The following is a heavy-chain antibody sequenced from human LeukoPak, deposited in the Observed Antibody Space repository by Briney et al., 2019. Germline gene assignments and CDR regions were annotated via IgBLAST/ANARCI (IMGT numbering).Heavy chain of an antibody. CDR1: GYTFTNYG. CDR2: ISIYNGNT. D-gene: IGHD3-22*01. J-gene: IGHJ4*02. Sequence: ASVTVSCKASGYTFTNYGVSWVRQAPGQGLEGMGWISIYNGNTNYAQKLQGRVTMTTDTSTSTAYMELRSLRSDDTAVYYCARASYYYETYYFDYWGQGTLVTVSS. CDR3: ARASYYYETYYFDY. V-gene: IGHV1-18*01.